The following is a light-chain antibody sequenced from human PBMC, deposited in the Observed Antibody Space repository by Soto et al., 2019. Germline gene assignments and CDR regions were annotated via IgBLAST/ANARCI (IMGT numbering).Light chain of an antibody. Sequence: QSALTQPASVSGSPGQSITISCTGTSSDVGAYSYVSWYQQHPGKAPKLLIYDVTNRPSGVSNRFSGSKSGNTASLTISGLQAEDEADYYCSSYSSRSTLEFGGGTKVTVL. V-gene: IGLV2-14*01. CDR3: SSYSSRSTLE. J-gene: IGLJ2*01. CDR1: SSDVGAYSY. CDR2: DVT.